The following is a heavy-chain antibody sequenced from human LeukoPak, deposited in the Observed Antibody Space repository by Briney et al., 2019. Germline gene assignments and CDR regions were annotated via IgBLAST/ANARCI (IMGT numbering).Heavy chain of an antibody. D-gene: IGHD1-7*01. Sequence: SVKVSCKASGGTFSSYAISWVRQAPGQGLEWMGGIIPIFGTANYAQKFQDRVTITTDESTSTAYMELSSLRSEDTAVYYCARDQSFSHSFRWNYQKRYNWFDPWGQGTLVTVSS. CDR3: ARDQSFSHSFRWNYQKRYNWFDP. V-gene: IGHV1-69*05. CDR2: IIPIFGTA. CDR1: GGTFSSYA. J-gene: IGHJ5*02.